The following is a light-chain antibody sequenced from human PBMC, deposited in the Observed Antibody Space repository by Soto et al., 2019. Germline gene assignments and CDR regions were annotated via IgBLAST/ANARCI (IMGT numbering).Light chain of an antibody. CDR1: QDISNY. Sequence: DIQMTQSPSSLSASVGDRVTITCRASQDISNYLNWYQQKPGKVPKLLIYDASNLETGVPSRFSGSGSGTDFTFTISSLQPEDIATYYCQQYDNLPYTFGQGTKLEIK. V-gene: IGKV1-33*01. J-gene: IGKJ2*01. CDR3: QQYDNLPYT. CDR2: DAS.